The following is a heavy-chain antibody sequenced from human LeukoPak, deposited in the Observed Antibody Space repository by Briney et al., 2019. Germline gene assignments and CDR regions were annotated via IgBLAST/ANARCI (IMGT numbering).Heavy chain of an antibody. J-gene: IGHJ4*02. CDR1: GYTFTSYD. V-gene: IGHV1-18*01. D-gene: IGHD7-27*01. Sequence: GASVKVSCKASGYTFTSYDIIWVRQATGQGLEWMGWISAYNGNTNYAQKLQGRVTMTTDTSTSTAYMELRSLRSDDTAVYYCAREHLGLLDHWGQGTLVTVSS. CDR2: ISAYNGNT. CDR3: AREHLGLLDH.